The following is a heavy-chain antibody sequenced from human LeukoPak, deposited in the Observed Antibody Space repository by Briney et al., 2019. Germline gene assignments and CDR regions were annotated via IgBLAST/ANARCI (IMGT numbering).Heavy chain of an antibody. D-gene: IGHD6-19*01. V-gene: IGHV3-21*04. Sequence: GGSLRLSCAASGFTFSSYSMNWVRQAPGKGLEWVSSISSSSSYIYYADSVKGRFTISRDNAKNSLYLQMNSLRAEDTAVYYCARPATYSSGWYGLGATDYWGQGTLATVSS. J-gene: IGHJ4*02. CDR1: GFTFSSYS. CDR3: ARPATYSSGWYGLGATDY. CDR2: ISSSSSYI.